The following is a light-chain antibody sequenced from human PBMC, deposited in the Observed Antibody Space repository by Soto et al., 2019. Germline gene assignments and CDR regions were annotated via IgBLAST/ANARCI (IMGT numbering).Light chain of an antibody. CDR3: QQYNTFWT. J-gene: IGKJ1*01. CDR2: DVS. V-gene: IGKV1-5*01. Sequence: DIQMTQSPSTLSASVGDRVTITCRASQSISSWLAWYQQKPGKAPKLLIYDVSNLESGVPSRFSGSGSGTEFTLTISSLQPDDVATYYGQQYNTFWTFGQGTKVEIK. CDR1: QSISSW.